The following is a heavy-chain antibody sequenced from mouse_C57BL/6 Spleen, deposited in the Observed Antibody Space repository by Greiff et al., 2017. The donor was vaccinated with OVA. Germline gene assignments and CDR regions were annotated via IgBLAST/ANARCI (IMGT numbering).Heavy chain of an antibody. V-gene: IGHV7-3*01. Sequence: EVKLEESGGGLVQPGGSLSLSCAASGFTFTDYYMSWVRQPPGKALEWLGFIRNKANGYTTEYSASVKGRFTISRDNSQSILYLQMNALRAEDSATYDCASMGDYDWFAYWGQGTLVTVSA. CDR2: IRNKANGYTT. J-gene: IGHJ3*01. D-gene: IGHD2-4*01. CDR1: GFTFTDYY. CDR3: ASMGDYDWFAY.